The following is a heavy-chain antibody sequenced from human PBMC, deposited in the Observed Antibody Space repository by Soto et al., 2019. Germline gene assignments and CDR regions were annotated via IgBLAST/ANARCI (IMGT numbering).Heavy chain of an antibody. Sequence: GASVKVSCKASVGTFSSYAISWVRQAPGQGLEWMGGIIPIFGTANYAQKFQGRVTITADESTSTAYMELSSLRSEDTAVYYCARVGRYCSGGSCYAYWGQGTLVTVSS. D-gene: IGHD2-15*01. CDR2: IIPIFGTA. J-gene: IGHJ4*02. CDR3: ARVGRYCSGGSCYAY. V-gene: IGHV1-69*13. CDR1: VGTFSSYA.